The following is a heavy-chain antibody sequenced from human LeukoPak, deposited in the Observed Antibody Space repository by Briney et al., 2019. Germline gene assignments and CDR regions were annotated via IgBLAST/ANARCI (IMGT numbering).Heavy chain of an antibody. V-gene: IGHV4-38-2*01. Sequence: SETLSLTCAVSGYSISSGYYWGWIRQPPGKGLEWIGSIYHSGSTYYNPSLKSRVTISVDTSKNRFSLKLSSVTAADTAVYYCARHEIGRYYDFWSGYYLYYFDYWGQGTLVTVSS. J-gene: IGHJ4*02. CDR1: GYSISSGYY. CDR2: IYHSGST. CDR3: ARHEIGRYYDFWSGYYLYYFDY. D-gene: IGHD3-3*01.